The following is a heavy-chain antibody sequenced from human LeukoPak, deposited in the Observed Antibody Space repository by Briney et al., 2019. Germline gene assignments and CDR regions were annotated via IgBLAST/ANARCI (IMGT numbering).Heavy chain of an antibody. CDR2: IKQDGSEK. CDR3: ARDGLNYDSGNY. D-gene: IGHD3-9*01. Sequence: GGSLRLSCVASGFPFSSYWMSWVRQAPGKGLEWVANIKQDGSEKYYVDSVKGRFTISRDNAKNSLYLQMNSLRAEDTAVYYCARDGLNYDSGNYWGQGTLVTVSS. CDR1: GFPFSSYW. J-gene: IGHJ4*02. V-gene: IGHV3-7*01.